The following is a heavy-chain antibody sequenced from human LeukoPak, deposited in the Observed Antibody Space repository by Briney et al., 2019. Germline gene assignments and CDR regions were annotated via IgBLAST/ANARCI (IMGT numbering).Heavy chain of an antibody. CDR2: ISAYNDNT. CDR3: ARDFGYYGSGSYYWFDP. V-gene: IGHV1-18*04. Sequence: ASVKVSCKASGYTFTSYGISWVRQPPGPGLEWMGWISAYNDNTSYAQKLQGRVTMTTDTSTSTAYMELRSLRSDDTAVYYCARDFGYYGSGSYYWFDPWGQGTLVTVSS. D-gene: IGHD3-10*01. J-gene: IGHJ5*02. CDR1: GYTFTSYG.